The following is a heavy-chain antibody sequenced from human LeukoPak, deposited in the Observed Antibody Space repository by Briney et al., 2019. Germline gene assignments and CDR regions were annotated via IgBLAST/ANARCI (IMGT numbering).Heavy chain of an antibody. Sequence: GGSLRLSCAASGFTFSSYGMHWVRQAPGKGLEWVAVISYDGSNKYYADSVKGRFTISRDNSKNTLYLQMNSLRAEDTAVYYCARGLSYSSGWKGSFDYWGQGTLVTVSS. CDR1: GFTFSSYG. CDR3: ARGLSYSSGWKGSFDY. CDR2: ISYDGSNK. J-gene: IGHJ4*02. V-gene: IGHV3-30*03. D-gene: IGHD6-19*01.